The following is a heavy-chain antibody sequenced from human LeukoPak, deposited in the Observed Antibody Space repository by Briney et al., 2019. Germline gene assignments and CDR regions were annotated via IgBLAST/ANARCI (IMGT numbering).Heavy chain of an antibody. CDR2: ISAYNGNT. V-gene: IGHV1-18*01. Sequence: GASVKVSCKASGYTFTSYGISWVRQAPGQGLEWMGWISAYNGNTNYAQKFQGRVTMTTDTSTSTAYMELRSLRSDDTAVYYCARIPAGGYYYYGMDVWGQGTTVTVSS. CDR3: ARIPAGGYYYYGMDV. D-gene: IGHD6-13*01. CDR1: GYTFTSYG. J-gene: IGHJ6*02.